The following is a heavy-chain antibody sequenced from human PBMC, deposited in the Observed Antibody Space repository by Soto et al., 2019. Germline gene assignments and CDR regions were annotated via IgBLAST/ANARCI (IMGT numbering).Heavy chain of an antibody. D-gene: IGHD3-10*01. CDR2: ILSNDGK. Sequence: QVTLKESGPVLVRPTETLTLTCTVSGFSLNNARVGVSWIRQPPGKALEWLAHILSNDGKSYSTSLKTRLSISKDTSKSQVVLTMTNMDPVDTATYYCALMLAVNYYYYYVDVWGKGTTVTVSS. V-gene: IGHV2-26*01. CDR1: GFSLNNARVG. CDR3: ALMLAVNYYYYYVDV. J-gene: IGHJ6*03.